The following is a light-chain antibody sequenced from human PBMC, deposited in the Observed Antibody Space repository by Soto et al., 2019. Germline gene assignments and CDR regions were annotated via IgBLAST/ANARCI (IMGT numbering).Light chain of an antibody. V-gene: IGKV3-20*01. J-gene: IGKJ1*01. CDR2: GAS. CDR1: QSVSSTY. CDR3: QQYGSSSWT. Sequence: EIGLTQSPGTLSLSPGERATLSCRASQSVSSTYLAWYQQQPGQAPRLLICGASNRATGIPDRFSGSGSGTDFTLTISRLEPEDFAVYYCQQYGSSSWTFGQGTKVEIK.